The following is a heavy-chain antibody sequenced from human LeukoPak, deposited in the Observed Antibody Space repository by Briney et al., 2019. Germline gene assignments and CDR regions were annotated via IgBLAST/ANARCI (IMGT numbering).Heavy chain of an antibody. CDR3: ANMGRNYDILTGYKNAEYFQH. Sequence: GGSLRLFCAASGFTFSSYAMSWVRQAPGKGLEWVSAISGSGGSTYYADSVKGRFTISRDNSKNTLYLQMNSLRAEDTAVYYCANMGRNYDILTGYKNAEYFQHWGQGTLVTVSS. CDR1: GFTFSSYA. J-gene: IGHJ1*01. V-gene: IGHV3-23*01. D-gene: IGHD3-9*01. CDR2: ISGSGGST.